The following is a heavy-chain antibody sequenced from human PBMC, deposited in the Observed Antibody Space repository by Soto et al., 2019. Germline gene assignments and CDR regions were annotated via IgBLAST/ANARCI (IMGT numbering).Heavy chain of an antibody. V-gene: IGHV1-2*04. Sequence: GASVKVSCKASGYTFTGYYMHWVRQAPGQGLEWMGWINPNSGGTNYAQKFQGWVTMTRDTSISTAYMELSRLRSDDTAVYYCARGSDTAMVTVLWDIDYWGQGTLVTVSS. J-gene: IGHJ4*02. CDR1: GYTFTGYY. D-gene: IGHD5-18*01. CDR3: ARGSDTAMVTVLWDIDY. CDR2: INPNSGGT.